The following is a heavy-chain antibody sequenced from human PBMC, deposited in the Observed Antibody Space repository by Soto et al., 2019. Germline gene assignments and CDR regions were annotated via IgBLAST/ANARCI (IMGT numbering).Heavy chain of an antibody. CDR3: ARTASPYYYDSSGYFLY. V-gene: IGHV1-18*01. J-gene: IGHJ4*02. D-gene: IGHD3-22*01. CDR1: GYTFTSYG. CDR2: ISAYNGNT. Sequence: ASVKVSCKASGYTFTSYGISWVRQAPGQGLEWMGWISAYNGNTNHAQKLQGRVTMTTDTSTSTAYMELRSLRSDDTAVYYCARTASPYYYDSSGYFLYWGQGTLVTVSS.